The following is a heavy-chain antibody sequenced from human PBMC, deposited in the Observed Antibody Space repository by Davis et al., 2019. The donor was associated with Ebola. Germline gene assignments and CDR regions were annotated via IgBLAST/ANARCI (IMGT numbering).Heavy chain of an antibody. D-gene: IGHD2-15*01. J-gene: IGHJ5*02. V-gene: IGHV5-51*01. CDR3: ARLGYCSGGSCTNWFEP. Sequence: GESLKISCKGSGYSFTSYWIAWVRQMPGKGLAWMGIIYPGDYDTRYSPSFQGQVTISADKSISPSYLQWSSLKASATAMFYCARLGYCSGGSCTNWFEPWGQGTLVTVSS. CDR1: GYSFTSYW. CDR2: IYPGDYDT.